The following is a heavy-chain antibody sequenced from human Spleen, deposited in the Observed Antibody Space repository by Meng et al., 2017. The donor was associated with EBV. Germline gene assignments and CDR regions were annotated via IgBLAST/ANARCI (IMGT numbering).Heavy chain of an antibody. V-gene: IGHV1-69-2*01. CDR3: AILATTVGIPFDH. D-gene: IGHD4-23*01. CDR2: IDPEDGKT. CDR1: GYTFSDFY. J-gene: IGHJ4*02. Sequence: SGAKVNRPGATVKISCKGAGYTFSDFYIHWVQQAPGNGLELMGRIDPEDGKTVYAEKFQGRLTLTADTSTDTAYMELSSLRSEDTAIYYCAILATTVGIPFDHWGQGTLVTVSS.